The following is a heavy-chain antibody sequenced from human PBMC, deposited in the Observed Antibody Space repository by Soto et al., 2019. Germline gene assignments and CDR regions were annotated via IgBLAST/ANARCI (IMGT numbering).Heavy chain of an antibody. CDR1: GYTFSDYA. D-gene: IGHD1-26*01. CDR3: ARVGGLLAFGELPNVDY. V-gene: IGHV1-18*01. CDR2: FSGYSTNT. J-gene: IGHJ4*02. Sequence: QVQLVQTGAELKTPGASVKVSGKGSGYTFSDYAITGVRQAPGQGLNWRGWFSGYSTNTKYAEKYQGRVTMTTDTSTNPAYMELRSLRADDPAVLYCARVGGLLAFGELPNVDYWGQGPLVTVSS.